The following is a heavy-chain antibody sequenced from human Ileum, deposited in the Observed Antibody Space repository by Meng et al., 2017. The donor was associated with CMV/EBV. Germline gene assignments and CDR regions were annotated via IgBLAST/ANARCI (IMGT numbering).Heavy chain of an antibody. CDR3: SRENSSLDY. CDR1: GFTLTNYW. CDR2: INRDGSER. J-gene: IGHJ4*02. Sequence: GGPLRLSCTVSGFTLTNYWMDWVRQAPGKGLEWVANINRDGSERNYVDSVKGRFTISRDSARNSLYLQLNSLRVEDTAVYYCSRENSSLDYWGQGTLVTVSS. V-gene: IGHV3-7*01. D-gene: IGHD4-23*01.